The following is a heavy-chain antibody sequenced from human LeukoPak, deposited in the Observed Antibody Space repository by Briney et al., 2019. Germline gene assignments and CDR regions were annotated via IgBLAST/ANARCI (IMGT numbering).Heavy chain of an antibody. D-gene: IGHD3-9*01. J-gene: IGHJ4*02. Sequence: GGSLRLSCAASGFTFSSYWMHWVRQAPGKGLEWVSGISGSGGSTYYADSVRGRFTISRDNSKNTVYLQMNSLRAEDTAVYYCAKARDYDILTGYYHYWGQGTLVTVSS. CDR3: AKARDYDILTGYYHY. CDR2: ISGSGGST. V-gene: IGHV3-23*01. CDR1: GFTFSSYW.